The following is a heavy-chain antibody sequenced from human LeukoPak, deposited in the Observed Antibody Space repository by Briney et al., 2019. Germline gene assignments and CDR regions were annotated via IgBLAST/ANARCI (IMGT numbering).Heavy chain of an antibody. Sequence: GGSLRLSCAASGFTFSTYEMDWVRQAPGKGLEWVSYISSSSSTIYYADSVKGRFTISRDNAKNSLYLQMNSLRAEDTAVYYCAREDFWSGFDIWGQGTMVTVSS. J-gene: IGHJ3*02. CDR3: AREDFWSGFDI. CDR2: ISSSSSTI. D-gene: IGHD3-3*01. V-gene: IGHV3-48*01. CDR1: GFTFSTYE.